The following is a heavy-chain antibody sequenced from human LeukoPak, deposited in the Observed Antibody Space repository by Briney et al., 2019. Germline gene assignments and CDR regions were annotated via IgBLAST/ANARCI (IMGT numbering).Heavy chain of an antibody. Sequence: GGSLRLSCAASGFTFSSYSMNWVRQAPGKGLEWVSSISSSSTYIYYADSVKGRFTISRDNSKNTLYLQMNSLRAEDTAVYYCAKDGGIAVAGNYFDYWGQGTLVTVSS. CDR1: GFTFSSYS. D-gene: IGHD6-19*01. V-gene: IGHV3-21*04. CDR3: AKDGGIAVAGNYFDY. J-gene: IGHJ4*02. CDR2: ISSSSTYI.